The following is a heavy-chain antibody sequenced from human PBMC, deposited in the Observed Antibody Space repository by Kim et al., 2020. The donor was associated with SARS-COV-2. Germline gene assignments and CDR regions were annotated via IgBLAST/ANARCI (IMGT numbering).Heavy chain of an antibody. D-gene: IGHD5-12*01. CDR3: GRGGAGHGGYVPN. CDR2: INYSGST. V-gene: IGHV4-59*01. Sequence: SETLSLTCTVSGGSISSYYWNWIRQPPVKGLEWIGYINYSGSTNYNPSLKSRVTISVDTSKNQFSLKLSSVTAADTAVYYCGRGGAGHGGYVPNWGQGTLVTVSS. CDR1: GGSISSYY. J-gene: IGHJ4*02.